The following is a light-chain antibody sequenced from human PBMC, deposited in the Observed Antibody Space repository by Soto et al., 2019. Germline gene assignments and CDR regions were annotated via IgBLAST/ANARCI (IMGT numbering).Light chain of an antibody. J-gene: IGKJ5*01. CDR2: DAS. CDR3: QQHNDWPRIT. CDR1: QTIKTY. V-gene: IGKV3-11*01. Sequence: EIVLTQSPATLSLSPGERATLSCRASQTIKTYLAWYQQKPGQAPRLLISDASNRATGVPARFSGSGSGTDFTLTINSLEPEDFAVYFCQQHNDWPRITFGQGTRLEIK.